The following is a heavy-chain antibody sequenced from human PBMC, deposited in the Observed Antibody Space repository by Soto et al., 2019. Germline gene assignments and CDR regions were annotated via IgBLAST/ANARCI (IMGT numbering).Heavy chain of an antibody. CDR2: TIPILDIA. D-gene: IGHD2-15*01. CDR1: GGTFSSYS. Sequence: QVQLVQSGAEVKKPGSSVKVSCKASGGTFSSYSFIWVRQAPGQGLEWMGRTIPILDIASYAQKFQGRVTITAEKSTNTAYMELSSLRSEDTAVYYCARAYCSGGSCYSGFDYWGQGTLVTVSS. V-gene: IGHV1-69*02. CDR3: ARAYCSGGSCYSGFDY. J-gene: IGHJ4*02.